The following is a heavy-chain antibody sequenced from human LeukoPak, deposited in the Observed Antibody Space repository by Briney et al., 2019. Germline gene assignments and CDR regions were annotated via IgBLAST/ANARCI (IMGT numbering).Heavy chain of an antibody. D-gene: IGHD3-9*01. CDR1: SVSIKSDY. CDR2: IFPSGIT. J-gene: IGHJ4*02. V-gene: IGHV4-4*09. Sequence: PSETLSLTCSVSSVSIKSDYWTWIRQPPGKGLEWIGYIFPSGITNYNPTIKSRVTMSVDTSRNQFSLKLSSLTAADTAMYYCVGSLLTCFQYWGQGILVTVSS. CDR3: VGSLLTCFQY.